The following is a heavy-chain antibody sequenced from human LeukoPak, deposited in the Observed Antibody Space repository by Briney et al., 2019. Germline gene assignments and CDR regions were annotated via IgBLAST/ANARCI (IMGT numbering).Heavy chain of an antibody. J-gene: IGHJ4*02. CDR1: GYTFTNYH. CDR2: VSTNDGNT. D-gene: IGHD1-26*01. CDR3: ARFFGSPWYYFDY. V-gene: IGHV1-18*01. Sequence: ASVKVSCKASGYTFTNYHIAWVRQAPGQGLEWMGWVSTNDGNTVYAQRLQGRVTMTTDTSTSVAYMELRSLTSDDTAVYYCARFFGSPWYYFDYWGQGTLVTVSS.